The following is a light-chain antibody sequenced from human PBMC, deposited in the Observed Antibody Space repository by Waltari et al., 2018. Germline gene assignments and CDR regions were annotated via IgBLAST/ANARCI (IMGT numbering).Light chain of an antibody. CDR3: CSYAGSYTWV. CDR1: SSDVGNYNL. J-gene: IGLJ3*02. V-gene: IGLV2-23*01. Sequence: QSALTQPASVSGSPGQSITISCTGTSSDVGNYNLVSWYQQYPGKAPKVMIYDDNRRPSGVSDRFSGSKSGNMASLTISGVQAEDEADYYCCSYAGSYTWVFGGGTKLTVL. CDR2: DDN.